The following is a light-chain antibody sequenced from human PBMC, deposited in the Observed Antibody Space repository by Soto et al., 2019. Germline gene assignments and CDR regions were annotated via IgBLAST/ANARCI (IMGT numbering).Light chain of an antibody. CDR1: QDISNY. CDR3: QQYDNLPT. J-gene: IGKJ1*01. CDR2: DAS. Sequence: IQMTQSPSSLSASVGDIVTITFQASQDISNYLNWYQQKPGKAPKLLIYDASNLETGVPSRFSGSGSGTDFTFTISSLQPEDIATYYCQQYDNLPTFGQGTKVDI. V-gene: IGKV1-33*01.